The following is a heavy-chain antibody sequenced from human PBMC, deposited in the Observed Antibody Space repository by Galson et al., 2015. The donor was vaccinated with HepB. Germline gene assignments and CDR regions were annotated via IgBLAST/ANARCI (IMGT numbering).Heavy chain of an antibody. Sequence: SLRLSCAASTFIFSTYSMNWVRQAPGKGLEWVSYISSTSSTKYYADSVKGRFTISRDNAKNSLYLQMNSLRDEDTAVYYCVFLRGNDLKPLDYWGQGTLVTVSS. J-gene: IGHJ4*02. V-gene: IGHV3-48*02. D-gene: IGHD4-23*01. CDR3: VFLRGNDLKPLDY. CDR2: ISSTSSTK. CDR1: TFIFSTYS.